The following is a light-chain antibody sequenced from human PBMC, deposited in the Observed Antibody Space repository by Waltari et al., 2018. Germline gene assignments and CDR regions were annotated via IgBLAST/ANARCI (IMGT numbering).Light chain of an antibody. CDR2: GAS. J-gene: IGKJ2*01. Sequence: EIVLTQSPGTLSLSPGERATLSCRASQSVSSSYLAWYQQKPGQAPRLLIYGASSRATGIPDRSSGSGSGTDFTLTISRLEPEDFAVYYCQQEGTFGQGTKLEIK. V-gene: IGKV3-20*01. CDR3: QQEGT. CDR1: QSVSSSY.